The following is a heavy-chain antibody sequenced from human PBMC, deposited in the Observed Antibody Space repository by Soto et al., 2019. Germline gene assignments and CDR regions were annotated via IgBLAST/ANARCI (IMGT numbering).Heavy chain of an antibody. CDR3: TTARISLSYGMDV. CDR1: GFTFSNAW. CDR2: IKSKTDGGTT. Sequence: EVQLVESGGGLVKPGGSLRLSCAASGFTFSNAWMNWVRQAPGKGLEWVGRIKSKTDGGTTDYAAPVKGRFTISRDDSKNTLYLQMHSLKSEDTAVYYCTTARISLSYGMDVWGQGTTVTVSS. V-gene: IGHV3-15*07. J-gene: IGHJ6*02.